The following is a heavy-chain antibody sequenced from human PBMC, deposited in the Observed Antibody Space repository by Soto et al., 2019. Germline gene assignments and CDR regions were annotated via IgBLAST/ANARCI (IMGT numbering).Heavy chain of an antibody. V-gene: IGHV1-2*04. CDR3: ARDPGYSSGLSQYYYYGMDV. J-gene: IGHJ6*02. Sequence: GASVKVSCKASGYTFTGYYMHWVRQAPGQGLEWMGWINPNSGGTNYAQKFQGWVTMTRDTSISTAYMELSRLRSDDTAVYYCARDPGYSSGLSQYYYYGMDVWGQGTTVTVSS. D-gene: IGHD6-19*01. CDR2: INPNSGGT. CDR1: GYTFTGYY.